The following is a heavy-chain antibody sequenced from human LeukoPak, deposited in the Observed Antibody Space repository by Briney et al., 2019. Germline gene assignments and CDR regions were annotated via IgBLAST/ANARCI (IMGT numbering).Heavy chain of an antibody. Sequence: GGSLRLSCAASGFTFRSFAMSWVRQTPRKGLEWVSTIGNTGTNTYYADSVRGRFTISRDNSRNTLFLQMNSLRAEDTAVYYCAKAPEVAVSTFEYWGQGTLVTVSS. D-gene: IGHD3-22*01. J-gene: IGHJ4*02. CDR2: IGNTGTNT. CDR1: GFTFRSFA. V-gene: IGHV3-23*01. CDR3: AKAPEVAVSTFEY.